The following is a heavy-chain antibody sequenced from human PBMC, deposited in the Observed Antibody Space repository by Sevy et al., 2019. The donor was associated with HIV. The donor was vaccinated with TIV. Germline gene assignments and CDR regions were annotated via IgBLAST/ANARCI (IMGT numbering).Heavy chain of an antibody. CDR1: GFTFDDYA. Sequence: GGSLRLSCAASGFTFDDYAMHWVRQAPGKGLEWVSGISWNSGSIGYADSVKGRFTISRDNAKNSLYLQMNSLSAEDTALYYCATGGTYYYDSSGYSYWGQGTLVTVSS. D-gene: IGHD3-22*01. J-gene: IGHJ4*02. CDR2: ISWNSGSI. V-gene: IGHV3-9*01. CDR3: ATGGTYYYDSSGYSY.